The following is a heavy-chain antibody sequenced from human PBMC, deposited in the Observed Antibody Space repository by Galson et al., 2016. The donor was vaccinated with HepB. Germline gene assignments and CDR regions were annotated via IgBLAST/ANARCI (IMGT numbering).Heavy chain of an antibody. J-gene: IGHJ4*02. D-gene: IGHD6-13*01. CDR1: GFTNDY. V-gene: IGHV1-46*01. CDR2: INPNGDTT. CDR3: ARGGGIEEWLPLDY. Sequence: CKASGFTNDYIHWVRQAPGQGPEWMGIINPNGDTTTYAQKFQGRVSMTRDTSTSTVYMELSSLRSEDTAVYYCARGGGIEEWLPLDYWGQGTLVTVSS.